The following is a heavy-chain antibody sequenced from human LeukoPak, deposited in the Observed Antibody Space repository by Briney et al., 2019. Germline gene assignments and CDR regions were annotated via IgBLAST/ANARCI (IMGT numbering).Heavy chain of an antibody. D-gene: IGHD6-13*01. CDR3: ARGYSSSWFYVHSDY. CDR1: GFTFSSYA. Sequence: GRSLRLSCAASGFTFSSYAMHWVRQAPGKGLEWVAVISYDGSNKYYADSVKGRFTISRDNSKNTLYLQMNSLRAEDTAVYYCARGYSSSWFYVHSDYWGQGTLVTVSS. CDR2: ISYDGSNK. V-gene: IGHV3-30-3*01. J-gene: IGHJ4*02.